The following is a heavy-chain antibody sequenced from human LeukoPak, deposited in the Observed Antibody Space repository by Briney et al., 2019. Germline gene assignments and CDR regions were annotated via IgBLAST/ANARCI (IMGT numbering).Heavy chain of an antibody. CDR3: AKNGQSGFSFDP. CDR1: GGSISSYY. J-gene: IGHJ5*02. Sequence: SETLSLTCTVSGGSISSYYWSWIRQPPGKGLEWIGYIYYSGSTNYNPSLKSRVTISVDTSKNQFSLKLSSVTAADTAVYYCAKNGQSGFSFDPWGQGTLVTVSS. V-gene: IGHV4-59*01. CDR2: IYYSGST. D-gene: IGHD3-3*01.